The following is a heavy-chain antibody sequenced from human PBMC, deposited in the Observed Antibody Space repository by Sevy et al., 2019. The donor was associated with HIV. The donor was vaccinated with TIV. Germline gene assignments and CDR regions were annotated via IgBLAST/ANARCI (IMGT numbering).Heavy chain of an antibody. CDR1: GFTFSRYT. D-gene: IGHD3-10*01. CDR2: ITSSSSTI. Sequence: GGSLRLSCAASGFTFSRYTMNWVRQAPGKGLEWISYITSSSSTIYADSVKGRFTISRDNAKNSLYLQMNSLRAEDTAVYYCARDLDYYGSGNDYYHYGMDVWGQGTTVTVST. V-gene: IGHV3-48*01. J-gene: IGHJ6*01. CDR3: ARDLDYYGSGNDYYHYGMDV.